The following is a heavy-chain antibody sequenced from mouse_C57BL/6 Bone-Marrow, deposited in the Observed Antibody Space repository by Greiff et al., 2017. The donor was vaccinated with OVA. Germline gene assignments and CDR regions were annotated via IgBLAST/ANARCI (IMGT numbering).Heavy chain of an antibody. CDR3: ARRYYGSSSLWFAY. D-gene: IGHD1-1*01. CDR2: IYPRSGNT. V-gene: IGHV1-81*01. J-gene: IGHJ3*01. CDR1: GYTFTSYG. Sequence: VQLVESGAELARPGASVKLSCKASGYTFTSYGISWVKQRTGQGLEWIGEIYPRSGNTYYNEKFKGKATLTADKSSSTAYMELRSLTSEDSAVYFWARRYYGSSSLWFAYWGQGTLVTVSA.